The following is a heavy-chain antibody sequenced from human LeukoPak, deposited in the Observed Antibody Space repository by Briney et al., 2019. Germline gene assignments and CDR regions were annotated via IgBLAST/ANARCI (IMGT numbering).Heavy chain of an antibody. CDR3: ARDPEIDTAMARGAFDI. CDR1: GYTFTSYG. CDR2: ISAYNGNT. D-gene: IGHD5-18*01. J-gene: IGHJ3*02. V-gene: IGHV1-18*01. Sequence: ASVKVSCKASGYTFTSYGISWVRQAPGQGLEWMGWISAYNGNTNYAQKLQGRVTMTTDTSTSTAYMELRSLGSDDTAVYYCARDPEIDTAMARGAFDIWGQGTMVTVSS.